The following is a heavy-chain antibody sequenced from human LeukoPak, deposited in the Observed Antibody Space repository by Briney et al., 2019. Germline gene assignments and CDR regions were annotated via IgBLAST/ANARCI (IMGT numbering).Heavy chain of an antibody. V-gene: IGHV4-59*01. Sequence: PSETLSLTCTVSGGSISSYYWSWIRQPPRKGLEWIGYIYYSGTTNYNPSLKSRVTISVDTSKNQFSLKLSSVTAADTAVYYCARGVYIAAAQYGYRGQGTLVTVSS. CDR1: GGSISSYY. CDR2: IYYSGTT. CDR3: ARGVYIAAAQYGY. J-gene: IGHJ4*02. D-gene: IGHD6-13*01.